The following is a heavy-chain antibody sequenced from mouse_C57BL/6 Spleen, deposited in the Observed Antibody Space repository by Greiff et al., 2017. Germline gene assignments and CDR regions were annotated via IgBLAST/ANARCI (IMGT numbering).Heavy chain of an antibody. D-gene: IGHD1-1*01. J-gene: IGHJ2*01. CDR2: ISDGGSYT. CDR3: ASDRRMSTVPQTYFDY. Sequence: DVKLEESGGGLVKPGGSLKLSCAASGFTFSSYAMTWVRQTPGKRLEWVATISDGGSYTYYPENVKGRFTISRDNAKNNPYLQMSHLKSEDPAMYYCASDRRMSTVPQTYFDYGGQGTTLTVSS. V-gene: IGHV5-4*03. CDR1: GFTFSSYA.